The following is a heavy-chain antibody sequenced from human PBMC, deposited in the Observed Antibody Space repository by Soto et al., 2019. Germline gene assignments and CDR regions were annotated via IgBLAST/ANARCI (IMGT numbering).Heavy chain of an antibody. D-gene: IGHD3-3*02. V-gene: IGHV1-18*01. CDR2: ISAYNGNT. Sequence: ASVKVSCKASGYTFTSYGISWVRQAPGQGLEWMGWISAYNGNTNYAQKLQGRVTMTTDTSTSTAYMELRSLRSDDTAVCYCARDLSSPRIFGLYNWFDPWGQGTLVTVSS. CDR3: ARDLSSPRIFGLYNWFDP. J-gene: IGHJ5*02. CDR1: GYTFTSYG.